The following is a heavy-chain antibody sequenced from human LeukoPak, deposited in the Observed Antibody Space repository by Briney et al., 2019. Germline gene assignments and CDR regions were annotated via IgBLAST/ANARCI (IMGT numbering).Heavy chain of an antibody. D-gene: IGHD3-22*01. CDR1: GFNFSSYS. CDR2: ISSSSSFR. Sequence: GSLRLSCAASGFNFSSYSMNWVRQAPGKGLEWVSSISSSSSFRYYADSVKGRFTISRDNAKNSLYLQMNSLRAEDTAVYYCARESSGYFYWGQGTLVTVSS. CDR3: ARESSGYFY. J-gene: IGHJ4*02. V-gene: IGHV3-21*01.